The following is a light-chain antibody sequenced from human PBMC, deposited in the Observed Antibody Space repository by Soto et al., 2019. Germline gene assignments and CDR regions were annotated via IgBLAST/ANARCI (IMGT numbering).Light chain of an antibody. CDR3: QQYNNWPPWT. V-gene: IGKV3-15*01. CDR1: RSVTGN. Sequence: EIVLTRSPATLSVSPGESATLSCRASRSVTGNLAWFQHKPGQAPRLLIYHASIRATGVPARFSGSGSGTDFTLTISSLQSEDFALYYCQQYNNWPPWTFGQGTKVEIK. CDR2: HAS. J-gene: IGKJ1*01.